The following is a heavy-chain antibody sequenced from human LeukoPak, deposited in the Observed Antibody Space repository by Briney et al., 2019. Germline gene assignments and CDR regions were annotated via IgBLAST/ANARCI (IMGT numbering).Heavy chain of an antibody. CDR3: ARDHSSGWDYSDY. D-gene: IGHD6-19*01. Sequence: GGSLRLSCAASGFTFSSYAMHWVRQAPGKGLEWVAVISYDGSNKYYADSVKGRFTISRDNSKNTLYLQMNSLRAEDTAVYYCARDHSSGWDYSDYWGQGTLVTVSS. J-gene: IGHJ4*02. CDR1: GFTFSSYA. CDR2: ISYDGSNK. V-gene: IGHV3-30-3*01.